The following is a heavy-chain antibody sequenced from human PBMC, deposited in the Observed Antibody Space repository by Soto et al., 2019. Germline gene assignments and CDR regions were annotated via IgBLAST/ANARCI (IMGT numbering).Heavy chain of an antibody. CDR2: IWYDGSNK. V-gene: IGHV3-33*01. D-gene: IGHD1-7*01. CDR3: ARDRAAGTTSVFDP. CDR1: GFTFSSYG. Sequence: QMHLVESGGGVVQPGTSLRLSCAASGFTFSSYGMHWVRQAPGKGLEWVAVIWYDGSNKYYGDSVKGRFTTSRDNSRNTLYLQMNSLRVEDTALYYCARDRAAGTTSVFDPWGQGTLVTVSS. J-gene: IGHJ5*02.